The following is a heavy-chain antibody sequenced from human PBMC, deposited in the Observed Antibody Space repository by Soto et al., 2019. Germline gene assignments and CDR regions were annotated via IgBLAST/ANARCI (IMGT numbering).Heavy chain of an antibody. CDR1: GFTFSSYW. V-gene: IGHV3-74*01. CDR2: ISSDGSGT. CDR3: AKWNYYDSSGYRYYYYGMDV. D-gene: IGHD3-22*01. Sequence: GGSLRLSCAAAGFTFSSYWMSWVRHAPGKGLLWVSRISSDGSGTTYAASVKGRFTISRDNAKNTLYLQMNSLRAEDTAVYYCAKWNYYDSSGYRYYYYGMDVWGQGTTVTV. J-gene: IGHJ6*02.